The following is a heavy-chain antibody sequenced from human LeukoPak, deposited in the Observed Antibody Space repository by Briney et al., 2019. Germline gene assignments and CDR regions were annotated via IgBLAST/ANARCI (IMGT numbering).Heavy chain of an antibody. CDR1: GFTFSSYA. D-gene: IGHD3-10*01. CDR2: ISGSGGST. CDR3: AKDPYNSILYRLGD. V-gene: IGHV3-23*01. Sequence: GGSLRLSCAASGFTFSSYAISWVRQAPGKGLEWVSGISGSGGSTYYADSVKGRFTISRDNSKNTLYLQVNSLRAEDTAIYHCAKDPYNSILYRLGDWGQGTLVTVSS. J-gene: IGHJ4*02.